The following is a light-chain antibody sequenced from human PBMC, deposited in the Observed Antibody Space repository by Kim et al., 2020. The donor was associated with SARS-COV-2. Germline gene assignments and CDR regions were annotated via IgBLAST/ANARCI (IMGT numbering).Light chain of an antibody. J-gene: IGKJ1*01. CDR2: DAS. Sequence: DIQMTQSPSSLSASVGDRVTITCRASQSISAWLAWYQQKPGKAPKLLIYDASRLQSGVPSRFSGSGSGTEFTLTISSLQPDDFAIYYSQQYYSYPWTFGQGTKVDIK. V-gene: IGKV1-5*01. CDR1: QSISAW. CDR3: QQYYSYPWT.